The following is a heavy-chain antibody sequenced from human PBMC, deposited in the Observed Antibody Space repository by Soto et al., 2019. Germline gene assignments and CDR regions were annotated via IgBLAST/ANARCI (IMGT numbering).Heavy chain of an antibody. CDR2: IYSAYNT. V-gene: IGHV3-66*01. Sequence: EVQVVESGGGLVQPGGSLRLSCAASGFTVSSNYMSWVRQAPGRGLEWVSVIYSAYNTYYADSVKGRFTISRDNSKNTLYLQMNSLRAEDTAVYYCARESVDAFDIWGHGTMVTVSS. J-gene: IGHJ3*02. CDR1: GFTVSSNY. CDR3: ARESVDAFDI.